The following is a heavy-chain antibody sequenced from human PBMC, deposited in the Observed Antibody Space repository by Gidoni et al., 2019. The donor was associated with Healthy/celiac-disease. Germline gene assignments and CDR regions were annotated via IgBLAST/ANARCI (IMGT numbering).Heavy chain of an antibody. CDR1: GFPFRSYA. J-gene: IGHJ4*02. CDR2: ISGSGGST. D-gene: IGHD4-17*01. Sequence: EVQLLESGGGLVQPGGSLRLSCAASGFPFRSYAMSWVRQAPGKGVEWVSAISGSGGSTYYADSVKGRFTISRDNSKNTLYLQMNSLRAEDTAVYYCAECAGGSVTTGFDYWGQGTLVTVSS. CDR3: AECAGGSVTTGFDY. V-gene: IGHV3-23*01.